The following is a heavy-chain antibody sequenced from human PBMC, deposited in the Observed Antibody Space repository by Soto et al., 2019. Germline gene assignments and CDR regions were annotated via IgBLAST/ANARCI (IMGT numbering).Heavy chain of an antibody. Sequence: EVQLLESGGGLVQPGGSLRLSCAASGFTFSSYAMSWVRQAPGKGLEWVSAISGSGGSTYYADSVKGRFTISRDNSKKTLYLQRNSITAEETAVYYCAKTPHLTPHSSHPDYWGQGPMVTVAS. J-gene: IGHJ4*02. CDR3: AKTPHLTPHSSHPDY. D-gene: IGHD2-2*01. V-gene: IGHV3-23*01. CDR1: GFTFSSYA. CDR2: ISGSGGST.